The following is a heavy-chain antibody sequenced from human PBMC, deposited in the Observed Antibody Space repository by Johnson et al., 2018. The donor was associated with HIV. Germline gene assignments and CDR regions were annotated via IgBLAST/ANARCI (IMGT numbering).Heavy chain of an antibody. CDR3: ARESRTTVVIRGGAFDI. V-gene: IGHV3-30*05. D-gene: IGHD4-23*01. CDR2: ISYDASKK. CDR1: GFIFSNYG. J-gene: IGHJ3*02. Sequence: QVQLVESGGGVVQPGKSLRLSCAASGFIFSNYGIHWVRQAPGKGLEWVAVISYDASKKYYADSVKGRFTISRDNSKNTLYLQINSLRAEDTAVYYCARESRTTVVIRGGAFDIWGQGTMVTVSS.